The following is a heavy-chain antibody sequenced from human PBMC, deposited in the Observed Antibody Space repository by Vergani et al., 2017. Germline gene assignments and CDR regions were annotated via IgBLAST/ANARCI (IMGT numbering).Heavy chain of an antibody. CDR2: TYYRSKWYN. CDR3: AGSRDGYNYWGDAFDI. J-gene: IGHJ3*02. CDR1: GDSVSSNSAA. D-gene: IGHD5-24*01. Sequence: QVQLQQSGPGLVKPSQTLSLTCAISGDSVSSNSAAWNWIRQSPSRGLEWLGRTYYRSKWYNDYAVSVKSRITINPDQSKNQFSLQLNSVTPEETAVDYCAGSRDGYNYWGDAFDIWGQGTMVTVSS. V-gene: IGHV6-1*01.